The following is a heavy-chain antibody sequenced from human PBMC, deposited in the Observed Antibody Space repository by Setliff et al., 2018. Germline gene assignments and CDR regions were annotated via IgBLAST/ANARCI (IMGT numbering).Heavy chain of an antibody. CDR1: GGTFNSNA. Sequence: EASVKVSCKASGGTFNSNAISWVRQAPGQGLEWMGGIMPIFGTTNYAQKFQGRVTITTDESTSTAYMELSSLRPEDTAVYYCARASRFGELLDAFDIWGQGTMVTVSS. J-gene: IGHJ3*02. CDR2: IMPIFGTT. V-gene: IGHV1-69*05. CDR3: ARASRFGELLDAFDI. D-gene: IGHD3-10*01.